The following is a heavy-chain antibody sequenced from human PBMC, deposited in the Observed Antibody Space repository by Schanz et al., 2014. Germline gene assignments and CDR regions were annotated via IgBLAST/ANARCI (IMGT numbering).Heavy chain of an antibody. J-gene: IGHJ5*01. Sequence: VQLVESGGGVVQPGRSLRLSCAASGFTFSDYYMAWIRQAPGKGLEWVSGMSGSGSTADYADSVKGRFTISRDNSRKTLYLQMNSLRADDTAVYYCAKDLYNYGIFDSWGQGTLVTVSS. V-gene: IGHV3-23*04. CDR2: MSGSGSTA. D-gene: IGHD3-16*01. CDR3: AKDLYNYGIFDS. CDR1: GFTFSDYY.